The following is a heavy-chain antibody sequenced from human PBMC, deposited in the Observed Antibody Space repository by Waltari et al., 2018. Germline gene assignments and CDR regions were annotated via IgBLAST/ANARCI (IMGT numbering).Heavy chain of an antibody. Sequence: QLQMQESGPGLLKPSETLSLTCTVSGGSVNRWSYYWAWIRQSPGKGLEWIGSIYYTGTTSYNPSLKSRGTMSVDTSKNQFSLMLTSVTAADTAVYYCARQAGYCNGASCYSDYYFDFWGQGRVVTVSS. J-gene: IGHJ4*02. CDR2: IYYTGTT. D-gene: IGHD2-15*01. CDR3: ARQAGYCNGASCYSDYYFDF. V-gene: IGHV4-39*07. CDR1: GGSVNRWSYY.